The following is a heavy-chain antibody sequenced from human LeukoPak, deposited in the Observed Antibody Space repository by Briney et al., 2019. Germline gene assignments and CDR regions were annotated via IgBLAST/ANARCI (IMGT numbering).Heavy chain of an antibody. CDR2: IYHSGST. D-gene: IGHD6-6*01. V-gene: IGHV4-38-2*02. Sequence: SETLSLTCTVSGYSISSGYYWGWIRQPPGKGLEWIGSIYHSGSTYYNPSLTRRVTISVDTSKNQFSLKLSSVTAADTAVYYCARWSSSSLTNWFDPWGQGTLVTVSS. CDR3: ARWSSSSLTNWFDP. J-gene: IGHJ5*02. CDR1: GYSISSGYY.